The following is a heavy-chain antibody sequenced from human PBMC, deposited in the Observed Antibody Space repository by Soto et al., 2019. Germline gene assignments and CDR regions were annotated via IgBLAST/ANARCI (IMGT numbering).Heavy chain of an antibody. CDR2: ARNKDSGYTT. Sequence: GGSLRLSCAGSGFSFSDHYMDGVRQAPGKGLAWVGRARNKDSGYTTAYAASVEGRFAISRDYSKNSLYLQMSSLKADDTAVYFCARLMGTSFDLWGQGTLVTVSS. V-gene: IGHV3-72*01. CDR3: ARLMGTSFDL. CDR1: GFSFSDHY. J-gene: IGHJ4*02. D-gene: IGHD2-8*01.